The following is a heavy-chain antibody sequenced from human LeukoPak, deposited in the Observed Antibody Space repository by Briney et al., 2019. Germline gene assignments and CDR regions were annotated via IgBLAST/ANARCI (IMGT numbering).Heavy chain of an antibody. CDR3: ARGLVLATDDAFDI. Sequence: SETLSLTCTVSGGSIRSYFWSWLRQPPGKGLEWIGYIWDTEITDYNPSLKSRVTISLDTSKNHFSLKLRSVTAADTALYFCARGLVLATDDAFDIWGQGALVTVSS. J-gene: IGHJ3*02. V-gene: IGHV4-59*01. D-gene: IGHD5-12*01. CDR2: IWDTEIT. CDR1: GGSIRSYF.